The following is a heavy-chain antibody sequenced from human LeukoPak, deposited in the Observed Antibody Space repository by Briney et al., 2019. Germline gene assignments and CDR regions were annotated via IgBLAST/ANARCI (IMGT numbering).Heavy chain of an antibody. Sequence: GGSLRLSCAASGFTFSSYGMHWVRQAPGKGLEWVAFIRYDGSNKYYADSVKGRFTISRDNAKNSLYLQMNSLRAEDTAVYYCARGVAIDYWGQGTLVTVSS. CDR3: ARGVAIDY. CDR1: GFTFSSYG. V-gene: IGHV3-30*02. J-gene: IGHJ4*02. D-gene: IGHD5-12*01. CDR2: IRYDGSNK.